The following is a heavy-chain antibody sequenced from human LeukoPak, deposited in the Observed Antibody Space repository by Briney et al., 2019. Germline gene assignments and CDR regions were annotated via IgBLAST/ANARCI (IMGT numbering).Heavy chain of an antibody. Sequence: GVSLRLSCAASGFTFSSYEMNWVRQAPGKGREWVSYISSGGSTVHYADSVKGRFTISRDNDKNSLYLQMNSLRAEDTAVYYCARVIIVGATGIWGQGTMVTVSS. D-gene: IGHD1-26*01. CDR1: GFTFSSYE. CDR2: ISSGGSTV. V-gene: IGHV3-48*03. CDR3: ARVIIVGATGI. J-gene: IGHJ3*02.